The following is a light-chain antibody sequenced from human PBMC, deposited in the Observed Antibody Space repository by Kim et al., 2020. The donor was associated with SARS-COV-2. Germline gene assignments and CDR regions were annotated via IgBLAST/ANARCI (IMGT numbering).Light chain of an antibody. CDR1: NGHPSDA. J-gene: IGLJ3*02. CDR3: QTWDTGVRV. V-gene: IGLV4-69*01. Sequence: QLVLTQSPSASAALGASVKVTCILNNGHPSDASAGHQQQPGKGPRYLMTVDNNGGRNRGDGIPDRFSGSSSGAERYLSISSLQPDDEADYYCQTWDTGVRVFGGGTRVTVL. CDR2: VDNNGGR.